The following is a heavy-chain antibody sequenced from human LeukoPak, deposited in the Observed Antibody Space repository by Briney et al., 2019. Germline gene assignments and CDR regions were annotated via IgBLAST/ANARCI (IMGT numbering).Heavy chain of an antibody. CDR3: ARVKAMDFDY. Sequence: ASVKVSCKASGYTFTGYFMHWVRQAPGQGLEYMGWINPNSGDTNYAQKFQGRVTMTRDTSISTAYMELSRLRSDDTAVYYCARVKAMDFDYWGQGTLVTVSS. CDR1: GYTFTGYF. V-gene: IGHV1-2*02. D-gene: IGHD5-18*01. CDR2: INPNSGDT. J-gene: IGHJ4*02.